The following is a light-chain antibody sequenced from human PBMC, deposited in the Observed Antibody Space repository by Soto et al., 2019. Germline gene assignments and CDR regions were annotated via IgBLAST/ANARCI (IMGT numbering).Light chain of an antibody. CDR2: GAS. V-gene: IGKV3-20*01. Sequence: EIVLTQSPGTLSLSPGERATLSCRASQSVTSSCLAWYQQKPGQAPRLLISGASRRYTGIPDRFSGSESGTDFTLTITRLEPEDFAVCYCQQYGSSPYTFGQGTKLEIK. J-gene: IGKJ2*01. CDR3: QQYGSSPYT. CDR1: QSVTSSC.